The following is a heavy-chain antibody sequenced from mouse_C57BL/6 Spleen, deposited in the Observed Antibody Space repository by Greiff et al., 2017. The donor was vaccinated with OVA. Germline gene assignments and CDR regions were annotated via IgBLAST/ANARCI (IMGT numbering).Heavy chain of an antibody. Sequence: QVQLQQPGAELVKPGASVKLSCKASGYTFTSYWMQWVKQRPGQGLEWIGEIDPSDSYTNYNQKFKGKATLTVDTSSSTAYMQLISLTYEDAAGYDCARGGTAQARDDWGQGTTLTAAS. CDR3: ARGGTAQARDD. V-gene: IGHV1-50*01. D-gene: IGHD3-2*02. CDR1: GYTFTSYW. J-gene: IGHJ2*01. CDR2: IDPSDSYT.